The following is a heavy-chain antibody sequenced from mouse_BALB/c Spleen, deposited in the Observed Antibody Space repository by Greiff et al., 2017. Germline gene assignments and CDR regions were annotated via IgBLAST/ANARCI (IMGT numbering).Heavy chain of an antibody. Sequence: EVMLVESGGGLVQPGGSRKLSCAASGFTFSSFGMHWVRQAPEKGLEWVAYISSGSSTIYYADTVKGRFTMSRDNPKNTLFLQMTSLRSEDTAMYYCARSNYYDYEDYWGPGTTLTVSS. CDR2: ISSGSSTI. J-gene: IGHJ2*01. V-gene: IGHV5-17*02. D-gene: IGHD2-4*01. CDR1: GFTFSSFG. CDR3: ARSNYYDYEDY.